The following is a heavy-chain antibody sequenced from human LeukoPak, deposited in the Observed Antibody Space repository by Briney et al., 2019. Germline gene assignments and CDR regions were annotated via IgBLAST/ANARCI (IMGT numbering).Heavy chain of an antibody. CDR1: GYTFTSYY. D-gene: IGHD2-8*01. J-gene: IGHJ4*02. CDR2: INPSGGST. Sequence: ASVKVSCKASGYTFTSYYMHWVRQAPGQGLEWMGIINPSGGSTSYAQKFQGRVTMTRDTSTSTVYMELSSLRSEDTAVYYCARDAGCTNGVCYQEILYFDYWGQGTLVTVSS. CDR3: ARDAGCTNGVCYQEILYFDY. V-gene: IGHV1-46*01.